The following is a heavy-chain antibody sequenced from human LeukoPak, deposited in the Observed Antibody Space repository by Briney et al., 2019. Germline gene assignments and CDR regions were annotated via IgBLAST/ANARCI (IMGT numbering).Heavy chain of an antibody. CDR1: GGSISSSSYY. CDR2: IYYSGST. D-gene: IGHD2-15*01. V-gene: IGHV4-39*07. J-gene: IGHJ4*02. Sequence: SETLSLTCTVSGGSISSSSYYWGWIRQPPGKGLEWIGSIYYSGSTYYNPSLKSRVTISVDTSKNQFSLKLSSVTAADTAVYYCAKKGIAPALDYWGQGTLVTVSS. CDR3: AKKGIAPALDY.